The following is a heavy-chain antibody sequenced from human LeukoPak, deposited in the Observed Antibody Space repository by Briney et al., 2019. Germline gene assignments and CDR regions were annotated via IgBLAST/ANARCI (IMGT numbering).Heavy chain of an antibody. J-gene: IGHJ4*02. CDR3: AREDYYDSSGYYGDTYYFDY. Sequence: PGRSLRLSCAASGFTFSSYSMNWVRQAPGKGLEWVSSISSSSSYIYYADSVKGRFTISRDNAKNSLYLQMTSLRAEDTDVYYCAREDYYDSSGYYGDTYYFDYWGQGTLVTVSS. CDR2: ISSSSSYI. V-gene: IGHV3-21*01. CDR1: GFTFSSYS. D-gene: IGHD3-22*01.